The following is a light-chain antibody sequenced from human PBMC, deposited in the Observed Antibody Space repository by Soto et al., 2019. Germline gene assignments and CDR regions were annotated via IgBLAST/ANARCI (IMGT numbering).Light chain of an antibody. V-gene: IGKV4-1*01. Sequence: DIVMTQSPDSLAVSLGERATINCKSGQSVLYSSNNKNYLAWYQQKPGQPPKLLIYWAATRESGVPDRLSGSGSGTDFTLTISSLQAEDVAVYYCQQYYSTPWTFGQGTRLEIK. J-gene: IGKJ1*01. CDR1: QSVLYSSNNKNY. CDR2: WAA. CDR3: QQYYSTPWT.